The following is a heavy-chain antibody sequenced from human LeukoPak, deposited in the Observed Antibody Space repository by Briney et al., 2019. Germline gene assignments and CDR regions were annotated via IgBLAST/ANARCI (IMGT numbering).Heavy chain of an antibody. CDR1: GGSISSSSYY. J-gene: IGHJ4*02. CDR2: IYYSGGT. V-gene: IGHV4-39*01. CDR3: ARPGNPQTSEDYFDY. Sequence: PSETLSLTCTVSGGSISSSSYYWGWIRQPPGKGLEWIGSIYYSGGTYYNPSLKSRVTISVDTSKNQFSLKLSSVTAADTAVYYCARPGNPQTSEDYFDYWGQGTLVTVSS.